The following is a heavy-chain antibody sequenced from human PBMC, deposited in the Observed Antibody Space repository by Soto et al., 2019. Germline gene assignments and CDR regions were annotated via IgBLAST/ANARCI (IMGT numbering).Heavy chain of an antibody. D-gene: IGHD6-19*01. CDR1: GGSVSSGSYY. J-gene: IGHJ6*02. CDR3: ARGIEGWYQGRYYYGMDV. V-gene: IGHV4-61*01. CDR2: IYYSGST. Sequence: QVQLQESGPGLVKPSETLSLTCTVSGGSVSSGSYYWSWIRQPPGKGLEWIGYIYYSGSTNYNPSLKRRVTTSVDTSKNQFALKRSSVTAAYPAVYYCARGIEGWYQGRYYYGMDVWGQGTTVTVSS.